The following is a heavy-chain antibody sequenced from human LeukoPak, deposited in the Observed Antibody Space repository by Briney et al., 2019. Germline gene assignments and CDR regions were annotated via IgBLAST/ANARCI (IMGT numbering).Heavy chain of an antibody. V-gene: IGHV3-20*04. Sequence: PGGSLRLSCAASEFTFSSYSMNWVRQAPGKGLEWVSGINWNGGSTGYADSVKGRFTISRDNAKNSLYLQMNSLRAEDTALYYCARVYELREEDYYYYYMDVWGKGTTVTVSS. CDR3: ARVYELREEDYYYYYMDV. D-gene: IGHD5/OR15-5a*01. CDR1: EFTFSSYS. CDR2: INWNGGST. J-gene: IGHJ6*03.